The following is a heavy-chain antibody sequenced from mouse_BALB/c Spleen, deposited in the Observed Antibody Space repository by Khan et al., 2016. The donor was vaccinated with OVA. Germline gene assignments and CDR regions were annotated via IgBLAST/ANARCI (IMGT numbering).Heavy chain of an antibody. CDR3: ARNYDNFVEYFDV. Sequence: QVQLKESGPGLVAPSQSLSITCTVSGFSLTSYGVHWVRQTPGKGLEWLVIIWAGGSTNYNSALMSRLSISKDNSKNQVFFKMNSLQTDDTAMYYCARNYDNFVEYFDVWGAGTTVTVSS. J-gene: IGHJ1*01. D-gene: IGHD2-1*01. CDR1: GFSLTSYG. V-gene: IGHV2-9*02. CDR2: IWAGGST.